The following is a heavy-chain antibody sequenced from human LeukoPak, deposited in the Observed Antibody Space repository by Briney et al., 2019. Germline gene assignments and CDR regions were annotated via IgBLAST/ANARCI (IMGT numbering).Heavy chain of an antibody. CDR2: IYYSGST. J-gene: IGHJ6*02. CDR3: ARAIAAAGMTYYGMDV. Sequence: PSETLSLTCTVSGGSISSYYWSWIRQPPGKGLEWIGYIYYSGSTNYNPSLKSRVTISVDTSKNQFSLKLSSVTAADTAVYYCARAIAAAGMTYYGMDVWGQGTTVTVSS. CDR1: GGSISSYY. D-gene: IGHD6-13*01. V-gene: IGHV4-59*01.